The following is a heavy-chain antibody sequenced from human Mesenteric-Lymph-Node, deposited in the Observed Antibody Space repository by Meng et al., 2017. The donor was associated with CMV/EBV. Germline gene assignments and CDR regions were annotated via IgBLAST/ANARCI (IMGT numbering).Heavy chain of an antibody. J-gene: IGHJ6*02. CDR3: ARDRWSDTVKVLSRYYGMDV. CDR1: GYTFTSYG. CDR2: ISAYNGNT. V-gene: IGHV1-18*01. Sequence: ASVKVSCKASGYTFTSYGISWVRQAPGQGLEWMGWISAYNGNTNYAQKLQGRVTMTTDTSTSTAYMELRSLRSDDTAVYYCARDRWSDTVKVLSRYYGMDVWGQGTTVTVSS. D-gene: IGHD4-11*01.